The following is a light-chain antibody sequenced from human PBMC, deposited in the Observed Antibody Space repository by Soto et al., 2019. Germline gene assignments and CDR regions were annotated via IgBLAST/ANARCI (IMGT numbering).Light chain of an antibody. CDR3: ATWDDSLNGV. CDR1: SSDIGSNS. J-gene: IGLJ3*02. CDR2: TNN. V-gene: IGLV1-44*01. Sequence: QSVLTQPPSVSGTPGQTVTIPCSGSSSDIGSNSVNWYQHLPGTAPRVVIYTNNQRPSGVPDRFSGSKSGTSASLAISGLRSEDEADYYCATWDDSLNGVFGGGTKLTVL.